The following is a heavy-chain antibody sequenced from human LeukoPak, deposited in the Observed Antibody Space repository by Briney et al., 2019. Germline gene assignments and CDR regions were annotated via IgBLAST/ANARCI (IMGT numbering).Heavy chain of an antibody. CDR2: IYYSGST. Sequence: SETLSLTCTVSGGSISSSSYYWGWIRQPPGKGLEWIGSIYYSGSTYYNPSLKSRVTISVDTSKNQFSLKLSSVTAADTAVYYCAREIVVAMAPGAFDIWGQGTMVTVSS. J-gene: IGHJ3*02. CDR3: AREIVVAMAPGAFDI. V-gene: IGHV4-39*07. CDR1: GGSISSSSYY. D-gene: IGHD3-22*01.